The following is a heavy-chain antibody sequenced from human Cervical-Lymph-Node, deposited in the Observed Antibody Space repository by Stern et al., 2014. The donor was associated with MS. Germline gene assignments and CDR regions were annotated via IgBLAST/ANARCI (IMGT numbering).Heavy chain of an antibody. V-gene: IGHV3-30*04. CDR3: VRAQIGWLRFPIFDS. Sequence: QVQLVESGGGVVQPGRSVRLSCAASGFTFSHYAMHWVRQAPGKGLEWVADISYDGGKTDYADSVQGRFTISRDNAKNTLYLQMNSLTMEDTSLYFGVRAQIGWLRFPIFDSWGQGTLVTVSS. CDR2: ISYDGGKT. J-gene: IGHJ4*02. CDR1: GFTFSHYA. D-gene: IGHD5-12*01.